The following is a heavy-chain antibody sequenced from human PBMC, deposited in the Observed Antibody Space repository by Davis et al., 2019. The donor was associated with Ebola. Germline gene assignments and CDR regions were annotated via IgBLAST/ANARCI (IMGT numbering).Heavy chain of an antibody. J-gene: IGHJ4*02. CDR2: IFHSGNT. Sequence: SETLSPTCAVSGASISSLNWWTWVRLPPGKGLEWLGEIFHSGNTNYNPSLKSRVTTSVAKSKNQFSLKLTSVTAAETAGYYCAGDSGGGQGIDHWGQGTLVTVSS. CDR1: GASISSLNW. CDR3: AGDSGGGQGIDH. V-gene: IGHV4-4*02. D-gene: IGHD3-16*01.